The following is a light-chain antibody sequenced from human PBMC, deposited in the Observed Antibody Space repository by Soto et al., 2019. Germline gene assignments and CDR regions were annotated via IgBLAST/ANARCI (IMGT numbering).Light chain of an antibody. CDR1: QSISSW. Sequence: DIQMTQSPSTLSASVGDRVTITCRASQSISSWLAWYQQKPGKANKLLIYDASSMESGVPSRFSGSGSGTEFTLTICSLQPDDFATYYGQQYNSYSFTFGGGTKV. CDR2: DAS. J-gene: IGKJ4*01. V-gene: IGKV1-5*01. CDR3: QQYNSYSFT.